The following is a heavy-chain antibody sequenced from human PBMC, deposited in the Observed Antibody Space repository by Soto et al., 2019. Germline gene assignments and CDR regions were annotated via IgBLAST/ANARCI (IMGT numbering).Heavy chain of an antibody. CDR1: GYTFTSYG. D-gene: IGHD3-16*01. CDR3: ASRITRILYYGMDV. J-gene: IGHJ6*02. V-gene: IGHV1-18*01. CDR2: ISAYNGNT. Sequence: ASVKVSCTDSGYTFTSYGISWVRQAPGQGLEWMGWISAYNGNTNYAQKLQGRVTMTTDTSTSTAYMELRSLRSDDTAVYYCASRITRILYYGMDVWGQGTTVTVSS.